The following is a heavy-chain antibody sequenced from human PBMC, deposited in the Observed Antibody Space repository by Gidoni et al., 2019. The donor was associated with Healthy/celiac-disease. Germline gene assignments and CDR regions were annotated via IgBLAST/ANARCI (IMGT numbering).Heavy chain of an antibody. Sequence: QVQLQESGPGLVKPSETLSLTCTVSGGSISSYYWSWIRQPPGKGLEWIGYIYYSGSTNYNPSLKSRVTISVDTSKNQFSLKLSSVTAADTAVYYCARSPISKIGDNHFDYWGQGTLVTVSS. J-gene: IGHJ4*02. CDR2: IYYSGST. CDR1: GGSISSYY. D-gene: IGHD1-20*01. V-gene: IGHV4-59*01. CDR3: ARSPISKIGDNHFDY.